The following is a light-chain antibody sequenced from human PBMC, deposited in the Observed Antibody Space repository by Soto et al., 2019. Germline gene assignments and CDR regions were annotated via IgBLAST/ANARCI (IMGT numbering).Light chain of an antibody. CDR1: SSDVGAYEH. Sequence: QSALRHPGSVCGSPGQSVAISCTGASSDVGAYEHVSWYQQHPGRAPKLILYDVNNRPSGVSNHFSGSKSGNTASLVISGLQANDEADYYCSSYSTTNIIVFGSGTKVTVL. CDR2: DVN. CDR3: SSYSTTNIIV. V-gene: IGLV2-14*03. J-gene: IGLJ1*01.